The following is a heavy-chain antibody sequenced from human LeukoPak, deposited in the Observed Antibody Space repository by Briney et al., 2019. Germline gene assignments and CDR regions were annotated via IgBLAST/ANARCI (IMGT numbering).Heavy chain of an antibody. D-gene: IGHD1-26*01. J-gene: IGHJ4*02. CDR3: ANFSGSPWG. Sequence: GGSLRLSCAASGFTFSSDAMSWVRQPPGKGLEWVSTISGSGDSTYYADSVKGRFTISRGNPKNTLYLQMNSLRADDTAVYYCANFSGSPWGWGQGTLVTVSS. CDR2: ISGSGDST. CDR1: GFTFSSDA. V-gene: IGHV3-23*01.